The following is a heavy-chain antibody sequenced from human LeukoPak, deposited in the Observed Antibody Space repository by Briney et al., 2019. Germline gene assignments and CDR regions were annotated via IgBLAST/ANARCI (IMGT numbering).Heavy chain of an antibody. Sequence: GGSLRLPCAASGFTVSSNYMSWVRQAPGKGLEWVSVIYSGGSTYYADSVKGRFTISRDNSKNTLYLQMNSLRAEDTAVYYCASSLLYYDILTGYYPFFPWGQGTLVTVSS. CDR1: GFTVSSNY. CDR2: IYSGGST. V-gene: IGHV3-66*01. CDR3: ASSLLYYDILTGYYPFFP. J-gene: IGHJ5*02. D-gene: IGHD3-9*01.